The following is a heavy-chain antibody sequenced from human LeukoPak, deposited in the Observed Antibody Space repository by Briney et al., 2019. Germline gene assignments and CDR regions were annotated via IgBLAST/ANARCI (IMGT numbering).Heavy chain of an antibody. Sequence: ASVKVSCKASGYTFTSYDINWVRQATGQGLEWMGWKNPNSGNTGYAQKFQGRVTMTRNTSISTAYMELSSLRSEDTAVYYCARVEGSGWYRLGSYYYYGMDVWGQGTTVTVSS. CDR2: KNPNSGNT. D-gene: IGHD6-19*01. V-gene: IGHV1-8*01. CDR1: GYTFTSYD. J-gene: IGHJ6*02. CDR3: ARVEGSGWYRLGSYYYYGMDV.